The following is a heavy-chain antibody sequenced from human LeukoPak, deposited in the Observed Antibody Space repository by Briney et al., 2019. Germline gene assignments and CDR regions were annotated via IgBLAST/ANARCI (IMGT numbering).Heavy chain of an antibody. Sequence: PSETLSLTCTVSGGSISSYYWSWIRQPPGKGLEWIGEINHSGSTNYNPSLKSRVTISVDTSKNQFSLKLSSVTAADTAVYYCARGGWPYSSSWYRPNGLDVWGKGTTVTVSS. D-gene: IGHD6-13*01. CDR1: GGSISSYY. V-gene: IGHV4-34*01. CDR2: INHSGST. J-gene: IGHJ6*04. CDR3: ARGGWPYSSSWYRPNGLDV.